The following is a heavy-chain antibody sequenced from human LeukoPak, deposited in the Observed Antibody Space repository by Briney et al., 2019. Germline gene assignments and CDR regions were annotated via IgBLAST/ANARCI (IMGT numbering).Heavy chain of an antibody. D-gene: IGHD4-17*01. V-gene: IGHV4-39*01. CDR3: ARHQSEATTVTPALNY. CDR1: GGSISSSSYY. CDR2: IYYSGST. J-gene: IGHJ4*02. Sequence: SETLSLTCTVSGGSISSSSYYWAWFRQPPGKGLEWFGSIYYSGSTYYNPSLKSRVTISVDTSKNQFSLKLSSVTAADTAVYYCARHQSEATTVTPALNYWGQGTLVTVSS.